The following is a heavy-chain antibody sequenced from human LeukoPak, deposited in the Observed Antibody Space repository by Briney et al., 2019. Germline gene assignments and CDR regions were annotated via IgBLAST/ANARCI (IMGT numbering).Heavy chain of an antibody. CDR1: GHNFTNYW. D-gene: IGHD2-2*01. J-gene: IGHJ6*03. Sequence: GESLKISCKGSGHNFTNYWIGWVRQMPGKGLEWMGIIYLYDSDTKYSPSFQGQVTVSADKSSNTAYLQWNSLKASDTAMYYCARRAAKAYDYYYYYMDIWGKGTTVTVSS. CDR3: ARRAAKAYDYYYYYMDI. V-gene: IGHV5-51*01. CDR2: IYLYDSDT.